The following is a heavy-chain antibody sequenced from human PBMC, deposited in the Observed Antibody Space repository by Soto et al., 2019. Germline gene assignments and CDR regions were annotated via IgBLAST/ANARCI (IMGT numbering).Heavy chain of an antibody. CDR1: GFTFSSYW. CDR2: INSDGSST. CDR3: ARDRGTPGAFDI. Sequence: LRLSCAASGFTFSSYWMHWVRQAPGKGLVWVSRINSDGSSTSYADSVKGRFTISRDNAKNSLYLQVNSLRAEDTAVYYCARDRGTPGAFDIWGQGTMVTVSS. D-gene: IGHD1-1*01. V-gene: IGHV3-74*01. J-gene: IGHJ3*02.